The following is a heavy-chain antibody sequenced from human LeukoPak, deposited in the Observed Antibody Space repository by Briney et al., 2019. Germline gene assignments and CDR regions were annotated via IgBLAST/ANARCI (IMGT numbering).Heavy chain of an antibody. CDR3: ARDGGAITMIVVVITGYPDY. D-gene: IGHD3-22*01. CDR1: GFTFSSYA. J-gene: IGHJ4*02. Sequence: GRSLRLSCAASGFTFSSYAMHWVRQAPGKGLEWVAVISYDGSSKYYADSVKGRFTISRDNSKNTLYLQMNSLRAEDTAVYYCARDGGAITMIVVVITGYPDYWGQGTLVTVSS. V-gene: IGHV3-30-3*01. CDR2: ISYDGSSK.